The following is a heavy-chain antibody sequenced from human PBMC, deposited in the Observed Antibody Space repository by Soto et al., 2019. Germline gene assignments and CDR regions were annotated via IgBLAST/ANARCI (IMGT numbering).Heavy chain of an antibody. D-gene: IGHD2-2*01. J-gene: IGHJ5*02. CDR2: IYYSGST. V-gene: IGHV4-30-4*08. CDR1: GGSISSGGYY. Sequence: SETLSLTXTVSGGSISSGGYYWSWIRQPPGKGLEWIGYIYYSGSTYYNPSLKSRVTISVDTSKNQFSLKLSSATAADTAVYYRARGAEKLVVGGNWFDPWGQGTLVTVSS. CDR3: ARGAEKLVVGGNWFDP.